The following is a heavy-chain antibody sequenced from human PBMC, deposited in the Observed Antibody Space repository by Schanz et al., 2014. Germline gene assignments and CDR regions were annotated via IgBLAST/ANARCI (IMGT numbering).Heavy chain of an antibody. J-gene: IGHJ6*02. Sequence: QVQLQESGPGLVRPSETLSLTCTVSGYSISSGYYWDWIRQPPGKGLEWIGVIYHSGNTYYNPSLKIRVTISVDTSKNQSPLKLSSVPAADTAVYYCARDLHRMDVWGQGTTVTVSS. CDR2: IYHSGNT. CDR3: ARDLHRMDV. CDR1: GYSISSGYY. V-gene: IGHV4-38-2*02. D-gene: IGHD4-4*01.